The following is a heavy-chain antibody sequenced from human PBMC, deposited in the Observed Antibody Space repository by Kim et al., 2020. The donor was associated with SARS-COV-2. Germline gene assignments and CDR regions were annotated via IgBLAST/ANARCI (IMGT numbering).Heavy chain of an antibody. CDR1: GYTFTSYY. CDR2: INPSGGST. V-gene: IGHV1-46*01. CDR3: ARDYQHDYSNSHYYYYGMDV. J-gene: IGHJ6*02. Sequence: ASVKVSCKASGYTFTSYYMHWVRQAPGQGLEWMGIINPSGGSTSYAQKFQGRVTMTRDTSTSTVYMELSSLRSEDTAVYYCARDYQHDYSNSHYYYYGMDVWGQGTTVTVSS. D-gene: IGHD4-4*01.